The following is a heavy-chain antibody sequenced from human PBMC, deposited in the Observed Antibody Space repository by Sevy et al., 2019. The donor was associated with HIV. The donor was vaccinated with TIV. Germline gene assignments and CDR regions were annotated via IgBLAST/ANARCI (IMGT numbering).Heavy chain of an antibody. J-gene: IGHJ4*02. CDR2: ISGSGGST. CDR3: AKVQSSRRCFDY. V-gene: IGHV3-23*01. CDR1: GFTFSSYA. D-gene: IGHD2-2*01. Sequence: GSLRLSCAASGFTFSSYAMSWVRQAPGKGLEWVSAISGSGGSTYYADSVKGRFTISRDNSKNTLYLQMNGLRAEDTAVYYCAKVQSSRRCFDYWGQGTLVTVSS.